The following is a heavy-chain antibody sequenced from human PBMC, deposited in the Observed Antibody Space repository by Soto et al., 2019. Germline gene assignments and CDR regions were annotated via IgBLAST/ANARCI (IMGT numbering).Heavy chain of an antibody. J-gene: IGHJ4*02. CDR2: INGDGRVT. Sequence: EVQLVESGGGLVQPGGSLRLSCAASGFTFSHYWIHWARQVPGKGLVWVSRINGDGRVTHYADSVNGRFIISRDNAKNTSFLQMNSLRVEDTGVYYCARAHQYGGNSGAGDYLGQGTRVSVSS. CDR3: ARAHQYGGNSGAGDY. V-gene: IGHV3-74*01. CDR1: GFTFSHYW. D-gene: IGHD2-21*02.